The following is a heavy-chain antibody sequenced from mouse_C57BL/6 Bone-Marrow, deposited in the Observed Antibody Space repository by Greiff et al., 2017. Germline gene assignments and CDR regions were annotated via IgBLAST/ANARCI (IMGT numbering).Heavy chain of an antibody. V-gene: IGHV1-64*01. J-gene: IGHJ3*01. D-gene: IGHD2-3*01. CDR3: ATPDGYYVAWFAY. CDR1: GYTFTSYW. CDR2: IHPNSGST. Sequence: QVQLQQPGAELVKPGASVKLSCKASGYTFTSYWMHWVKQRPGQGLEWIGMIHPNSGSTNYNEKFKSKATLTVDKSSSTAYMQLSSLTSEDSAVYYCATPDGYYVAWFAYWGRGTLVTVSA.